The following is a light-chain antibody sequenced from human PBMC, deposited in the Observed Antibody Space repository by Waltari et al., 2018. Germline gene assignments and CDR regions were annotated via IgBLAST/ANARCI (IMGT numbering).Light chain of an antibody. CDR1: QSVPSIS. J-gene: IGKJ4*01. CDR2: GTS. V-gene: IGKV3-20*01. Sequence: DIVLTQSPGTLSLSPGERATLSCRASQSVPSISLTWYQQKLGQATRLLIYGTSRRATGIPDRFSGSGSVTDFTLTISRLEPEDFAVYYCQQYDGEVVTFGGGTKVEI. CDR3: QQYDGEVVT.